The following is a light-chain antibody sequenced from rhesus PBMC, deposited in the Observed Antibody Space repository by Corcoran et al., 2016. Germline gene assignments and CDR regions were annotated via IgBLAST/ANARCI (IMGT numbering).Light chain of an antibody. CDR3: QQGNSNPWT. V-gene: IGKV1-32*02. Sequence: DIQMSQSPSSLSASVGDRVTITCRASQGISSYLNWYQQKPGKAPKLLIYYANSLASGVPSRFRGSGSGTEFLLTISSLQPEDFATYYCQQGNSNPWTFGQGTKVEIK. J-gene: IGKJ1*01. CDR1: QGISSY. CDR2: YAN.